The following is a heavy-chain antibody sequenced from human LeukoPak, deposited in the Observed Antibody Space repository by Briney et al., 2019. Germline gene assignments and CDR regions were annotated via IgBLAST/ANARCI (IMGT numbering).Heavy chain of an antibody. D-gene: IGHD1-26*01. Sequence: GGSLRLSCTASGLTFSTYWVHWVRQAPGKGLVWVSQIKFDGSLASYADSVKGRFTISRDNSKNTLYLQMNSLRAEDTAVYYCAKVHLDEWELPTTYYFDYWGQGTLVTVSS. J-gene: IGHJ4*02. CDR1: GLTFSTYW. CDR2: IKFDGSLA. V-gene: IGHV3-74*01. CDR3: AKVHLDEWELPTTYYFDY.